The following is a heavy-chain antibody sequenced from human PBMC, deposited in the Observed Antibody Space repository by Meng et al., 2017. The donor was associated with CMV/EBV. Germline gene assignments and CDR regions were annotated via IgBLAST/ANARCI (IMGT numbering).Heavy chain of an antibody. CDR1: GDSVSSNSAA. J-gene: IGHJ6*02. CDR2: TYYRSKWYN. V-gene: IGHV6-1*01. Sequence: SETLSLTCAISGDSVSSNSAAWNWIRQSPSRGLEWLGRTYYRSKWYNDYAVSVKSRITINPDTSKNQFSLQLNSVTPEDTALYYCARGVGNIVVVPAATYGMDVWGQGTTVTVSS. CDR3: ARGVGNIVVVPAATYGMDV. D-gene: IGHD2-2*01.